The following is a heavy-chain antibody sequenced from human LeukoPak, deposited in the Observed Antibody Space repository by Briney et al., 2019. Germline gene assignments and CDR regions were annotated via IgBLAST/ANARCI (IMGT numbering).Heavy chain of an antibody. CDR3: AKEREMATLDV. J-gene: IGHJ6*02. CDR2: ISYDGSNK. CDR1: GFTFSSYG. D-gene: IGHD5-24*01. V-gene: IGHV3-30*18. Sequence: GGSLRLSCAASGFTFSSYGMHWVRQAPGKGPEWVAVISYDGSNKYYADSVKGRFTISRDNSKNTLYLQMNSLRAEDTAVYYCAKEREMATLDVWGQGTTVTVSS.